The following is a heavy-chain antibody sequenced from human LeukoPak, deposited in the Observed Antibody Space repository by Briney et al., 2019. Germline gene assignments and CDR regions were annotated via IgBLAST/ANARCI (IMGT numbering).Heavy chain of an antibody. CDR3: ARELPREVTLDS. CDR1: GFTLSSYE. CDR2: INSDGSRT. D-gene: IGHD2-21*02. Sequence: GGSLRLSCAASGFTLSSYEMHWVRQAPGKGLVWVSRINSDGSRTGYADSVKGRFTISRDNAKNTLYLQMNSLRAEDTAIYYCARELPREVTLDSWGQGTLLTVSS. J-gene: IGHJ4*02. V-gene: IGHV3-74*01.